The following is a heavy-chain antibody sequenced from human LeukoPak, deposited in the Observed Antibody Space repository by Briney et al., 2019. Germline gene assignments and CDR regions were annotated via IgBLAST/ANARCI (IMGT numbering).Heavy chain of an antibody. CDR2: IYHSGST. CDR1: GYSINSGYY. CDR3: ARLIISYGRFDY. V-gene: IGHV4-38-2*01. D-gene: IGHD4-17*01. Sequence: KSSETLSLTCAVSGYSINSGYYWGWIRQPPGKGLEWIGSIYHSGSTYYNPSLKSRVTISVDTSKNQFSLKLSSVTAADTAVYYCARLIISYGRFDYWGQGTLVTVSS. J-gene: IGHJ4*02.